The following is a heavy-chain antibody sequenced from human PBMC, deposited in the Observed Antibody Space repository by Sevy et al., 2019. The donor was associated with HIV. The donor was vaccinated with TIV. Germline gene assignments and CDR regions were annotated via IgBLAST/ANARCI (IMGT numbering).Heavy chain of an antibody. J-gene: IGHJ3*01. V-gene: IGHV4-30-2*01. CDR2: IYPSGNT. D-gene: IGHD4-17*01. CDR1: GASISSGVYS. Sequence: SETLSLTCAVSGASISSGVYSWNWIRQPPGKGLEWIGYIYPSGNTYYNPSLKSRVTISVDRSNNQFSLKMRSVTAAETAVDYCARDGGTMTTPGCLDFWGQGIMVTVSS. CDR3: ARDGGTMTTPGCLDF.